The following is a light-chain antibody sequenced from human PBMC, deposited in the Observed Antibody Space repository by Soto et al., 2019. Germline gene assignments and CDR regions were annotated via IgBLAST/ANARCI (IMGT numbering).Light chain of an antibody. CDR3: QSDDSARRGSGV. CDR2: RNS. J-gene: IGLJ3*02. CDR1: SSNIGAGYD. V-gene: IGLV1-40*01. Sequence: QSVLTQPPSVSGAPGQRVTISCTGSSSNIGAGYDVHWYQQLPGTAPTLLIYRNSNRPSGVPDRFSGSKSGTSASLAIPGLQAEDEADYYCQSDDSARRGSGVFGGGTQLTGL.